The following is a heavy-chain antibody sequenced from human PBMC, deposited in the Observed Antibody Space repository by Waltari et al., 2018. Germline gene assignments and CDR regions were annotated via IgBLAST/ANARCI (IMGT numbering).Heavy chain of an antibody. J-gene: IGHJ3*02. CDR3: AIDPDYGDYVDDAFDI. CDR1: GFTFSSYA. Sequence: EVRLLESGGGLVQPGGSLRLSCAASGFTFSSYAMSWVRQAPGQGLEWVSAISGSGGSTYYADAVKGRFPISRDKSKHTLYLHMNSLRAEDTAVYYCAIDPDYGDYVDDAFDIWGQGTMVTVSS. V-gene: IGHV3-23*01. D-gene: IGHD4-17*01. CDR2: ISGSGGST.